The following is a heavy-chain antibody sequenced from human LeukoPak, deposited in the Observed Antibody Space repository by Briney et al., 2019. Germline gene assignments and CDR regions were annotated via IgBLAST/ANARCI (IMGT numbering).Heavy chain of an antibody. J-gene: IGHJ5*02. V-gene: IGHV1-18*01. CDR3: ARDYDSSGYYYSGFDP. D-gene: IGHD3-22*01. CDR2: ISVYNGNT. CDR1: GYTFTSYG. Sequence: ASVKVSCKASGYTFTSYGISWVRQAPGQGLEWMGWISVYNGNTNYAQKLQGRVTMTTDTSTSTAYMELRSLRSDDTAVYYCARDYDSSGYYYSGFDPWGQGTLVTVSS.